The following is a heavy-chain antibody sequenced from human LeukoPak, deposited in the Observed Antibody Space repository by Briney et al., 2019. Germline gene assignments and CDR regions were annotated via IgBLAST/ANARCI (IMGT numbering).Heavy chain of an antibody. CDR3: AREGVVVAATQVYGMDV. CDR1: GGSFSGYY. Sequence: SETLSLACAVYGGSFSGYYWSWIRQPPGKGLEWIGEINHSRSTNYNPSLKSRVTISVDTSKNQFSLKLSSMTAADTAVYYCAREGVVVAATQVYGMDVWGQGTTVTVSS. CDR2: INHSRST. V-gene: IGHV4-34*01. J-gene: IGHJ6*02. D-gene: IGHD2-15*01.